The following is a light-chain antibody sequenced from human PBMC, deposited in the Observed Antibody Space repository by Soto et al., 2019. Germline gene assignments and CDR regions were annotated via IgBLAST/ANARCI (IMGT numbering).Light chain of an antibody. V-gene: IGKV3-20*01. CDR1: QSVSSNY. CDR2: AAS. Sequence: DIVLTQSPGTLSLSPGERATLSCRASQSVSSNYLAWYRQKPGQAPRLLIYAASVRATGIPDRFSGSGSGTDFTLTVSRLGPEDFVVYYCQQYGSSPITFGQGTRLDIK. CDR3: QQYGSSPIT. J-gene: IGKJ5*01.